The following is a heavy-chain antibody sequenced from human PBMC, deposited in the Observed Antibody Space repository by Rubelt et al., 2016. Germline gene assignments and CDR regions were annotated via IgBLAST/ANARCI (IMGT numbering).Heavy chain of an antibody. D-gene: IGHD5-12*01. CDR2: ISYDGSNK. V-gene: IGHV3-30*18. CDR3: AKDRGYSGYSMGFFDY. Sequence: SSYGMHWVCQAPGKGLEWVAVISYDGSNKYYADSVKGRFTISRDNSKNTLYLQMNSLRAEDTAVYYCAKDRGYSGYSMGFFDYWGQGTLVTVSS. CDR1: SSYG. J-gene: IGHJ4*02.